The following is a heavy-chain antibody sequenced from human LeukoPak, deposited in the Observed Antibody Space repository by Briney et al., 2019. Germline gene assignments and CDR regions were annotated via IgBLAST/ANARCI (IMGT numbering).Heavy chain of an antibody. J-gene: IGHJ4*02. CDR3: ATVPKPYYYDGSGYLDY. CDR2: FDPEDGET. Sequence: GASVKVSCKASGGTFSSYAISWVRQAPGKGLEWMGGFDPEDGETIYAQKFQGRVTMTEDTSTDTAYMALSSLRSEDTAVYYCATVPKPYYYDGSGYLDYWGQGTLVTVSS. CDR1: GGTFSSYA. D-gene: IGHD3-22*01. V-gene: IGHV1-24*01.